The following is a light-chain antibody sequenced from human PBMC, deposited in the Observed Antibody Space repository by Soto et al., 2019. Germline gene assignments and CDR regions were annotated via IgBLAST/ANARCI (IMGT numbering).Light chain of an antibody. V-gene: IGLV2-23*02. CDR1: SSDVGTYNL. CDR3: CSYAGSSMFV. CDR2: EVV. J-gene: IGLJ2*01. Sequence: QSALTQPASVSGSPGQSITISCTGSSSDVGTYNLVSWYQHHPGKAPKLMISEVVKRPSGASNRFSGSKSGNTASLTISGLQAEDEADYYCCSYAGSSMFVFGGGTKLTVL.